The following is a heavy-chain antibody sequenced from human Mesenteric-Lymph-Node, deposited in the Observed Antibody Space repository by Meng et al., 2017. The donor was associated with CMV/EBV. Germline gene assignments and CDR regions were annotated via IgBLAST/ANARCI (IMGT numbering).Heavy chain of an antibody. Sequence: GGSLRLSCAASGFTFSSYGMHWVRQAPGKGLEWVAFIRFDGSNKYYADSVKGRFTISRDNSMHTLYLQMNSLRAEDTAVYYCEVNPNSGLWGQGTLVTVSS. J-gene: IGHJ4*02. D-gene: IGHD5-12*01. CDR3: EVNPNSGL. V-gene: IGHV3-30*02. CDR2: IRFDGSNK. CDR1: GFTFSSYG.